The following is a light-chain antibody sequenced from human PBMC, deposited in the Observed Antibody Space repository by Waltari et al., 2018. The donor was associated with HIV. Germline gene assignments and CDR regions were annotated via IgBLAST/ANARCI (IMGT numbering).Light chain of an antibody. Sequence: IVLTQSPGTLSLSPGEKDTLSCRARQSVSSTSLAWYQQKPGQSPRLLIYSASTRANGIPDRFSGSGSGTDFSLTISRLEPEDFAVYYCQRYGRSRTFGQGTKVEIK. V-gene: IGKV3-20*01. CDR1: QSVSSTS. CDR3: QRYGRSRT. J-gene: IGKJ1*01. CDR2: SAS.